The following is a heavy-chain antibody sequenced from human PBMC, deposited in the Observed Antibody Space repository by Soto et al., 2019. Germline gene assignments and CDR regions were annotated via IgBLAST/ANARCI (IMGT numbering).Heavy chain of an antibody. J-gene: IGHJ6*02. D-gene: IGHD3-9*01. CDR2: IYYSGST. V-gene: IGHV4-39*01. CDR3: ASLDINDSNYGMDV. CDR1: GGSISSSSYD. Sequence: PSETLSLTCTVSGGSISSSSYDWGWIRQPPGKGLEWIGSIYYSGSTYYNPSLKSRVTISVDTSKNQFSLKLSSVTAADTAVYYCASLDINDSNYGMDVWGQGTTVTVSS.